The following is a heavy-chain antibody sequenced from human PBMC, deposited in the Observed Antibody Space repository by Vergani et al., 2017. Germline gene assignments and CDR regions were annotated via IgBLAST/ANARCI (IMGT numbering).Heavy chain of an antibody. V-gene: IGHV4-59*01. D-gene: IGHD2-15*01. CDR3: ARVRSVALLFDY. CDR1: GGSISSYY. J-gene: IGHJ4*02. CDR2: IYYSGST. Sequence: QVQLQESGPGLMKPSETLSLTCTVSGGSISSYYWSWIRQPPGKGLEWIGYIYYSGSTNYNPSLKSRVTISVDTSKNQFSLKLSSVTAADTAVYYCARVRSVALLFDYWGQGTLVTVSS.